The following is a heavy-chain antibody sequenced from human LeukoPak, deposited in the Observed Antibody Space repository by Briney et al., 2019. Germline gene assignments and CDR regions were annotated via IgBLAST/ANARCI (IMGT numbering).Heavy chain of an antibody. CDR3: ARGSRRNLLYFFDL. J-gene: IGHJ4*02. CDR1: GYTFTSYD. V-gene: IGHV1-8*01. D-gene: IGHD1-14*01. Sequence: ASVKLSCKASGYTFTSYDINWVRQATGQGLEWMGWINPNSGNTGYARKFQGRVTMTRNTSISTTYMELSSLRSEDTAVYYCARGSRRNLLYFFDLWGQGTLVTVSS. CDR2: INPNSGNT.